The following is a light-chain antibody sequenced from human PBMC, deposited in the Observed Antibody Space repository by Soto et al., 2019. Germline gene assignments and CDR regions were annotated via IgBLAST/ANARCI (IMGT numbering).Light chain of an antibody. V-gene: IGKV3-11*01. J-gene: IGKJ4*01. CDR1: QSVSSY. Sequence: EIVLTQSPATLSLSPGERATLSCRASQSVSSYLAWYQQKPGQAPRLLIYDASNRATGIPARFSGSGSGTDFPPSIRRRETEDFAVYYCRQRSNGPGLNFGRWNKVEI. CDR3: RQRSNGPGLN. CDR2: DAS.